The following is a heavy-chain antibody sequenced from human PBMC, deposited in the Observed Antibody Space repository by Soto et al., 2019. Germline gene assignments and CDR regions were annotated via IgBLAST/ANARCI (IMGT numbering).Heavy chain of an antibody. J-gene: IGHJ3*02. D-gene: IGHD3-3*01. CDR1: GFTFSNAW. CDR2: IKSKTDGGTT. CDR3: TTAPSAYYDFWSGYAPNAFDI. V-gene: IGHV3-15*01. Sequence: PGGSLRLSCAASGFTFSNAWMSWVRQAPGKGLEWVGRIKSKTDGGTTDYAAPVKGRFTISRDDSKNTLYLQMNSLKTEDTAVYYCTTAPSAYYDFWSGYAPNAFDIWGQGTMVTVSS.